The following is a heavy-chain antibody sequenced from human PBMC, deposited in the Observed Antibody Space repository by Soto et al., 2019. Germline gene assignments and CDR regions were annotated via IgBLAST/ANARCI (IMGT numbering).Heavy chain of an antibody. J-gene: IGHJ6*02. D-gene: IGHD3-3*02. V-gene: IGHV3-33*01. CDR2: IWYDGSNK. Sequence: QVQLVESGGGVVQPGRSLRLSCAASGFTFSSYGMHWVRQAPGKGLEWVAVIWYDGSNKYYADSVKGRFTISRDNSKNTLYLQMNSLRAEDTAVYYCARSDLHRHFWRGYYSPHYYGMDVWGQGTTVTVSS. CDR3: ARSDLHRHFWRGYYSPHYYGMDV. CDR1: GFTFSSYG.